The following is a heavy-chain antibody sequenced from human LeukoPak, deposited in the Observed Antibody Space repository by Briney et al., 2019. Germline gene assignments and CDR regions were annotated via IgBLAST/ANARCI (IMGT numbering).Heavy chain of an antibody. Sequence: GGSLRLSCAASGFTFSSYSMNWVRQAPGKGLEWVSSISSSSSYIYYPDSVKGRFTTSRDNAKNSLYLQMNSLRAEDTAVYYCARSGYGGNSIAFDIWGQGTMVTVSS. J-gene: IGHJ3*02. V-gene: IGHV3-21*01. CDR2: ISSSSSYI. CDR1: GFTFSSYS. D-gene: IGHD4-23*01. CDR3: ARSGYGGNSIAFDI.